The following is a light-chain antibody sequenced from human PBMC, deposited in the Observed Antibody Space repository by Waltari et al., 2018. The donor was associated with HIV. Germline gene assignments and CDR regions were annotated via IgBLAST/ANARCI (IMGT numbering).Light chain of an antibody. CDR3: CSYAGSTNWV. CDR2: EVS. CDR1: SSDVGTYNL. V-gene: IGLV2-23*02. J-gene: IGLJ3*02. Sequence: QSALTQPASVSGSPGQSITISCTGTSSDVGTYNLVSWYQQRPGKAPKLIISEVSQRPAGVSNHFSGYKSANTASLTISGLQAEDEADYYCCSYAGSTNWVFGGGTKLTVL.